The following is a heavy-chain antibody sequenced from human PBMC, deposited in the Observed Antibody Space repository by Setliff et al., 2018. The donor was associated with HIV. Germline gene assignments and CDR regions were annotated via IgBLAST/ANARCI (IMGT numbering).Heavy chain of an antibody. J-gene: IGHJ5*02. Sequence: ASVKVSCKASGYNFTDYDINWVRQATGQGLEWMGWMNPNNGNTGYAEKFQGRVTMTRDTSISTAYMELSSLRSDDTAVYYCARGTAPRPASVLEFLEWLFPSWFDPWGQGTLVTVSS. CDR3: ARGTAPRPASVLEFLEWLFPSWFDP. CDR1: GYNFTDYD. CDR2: MNPNNGNT. D-gene: IGHD3-3*02. V-gene: IGHV1-8*02.